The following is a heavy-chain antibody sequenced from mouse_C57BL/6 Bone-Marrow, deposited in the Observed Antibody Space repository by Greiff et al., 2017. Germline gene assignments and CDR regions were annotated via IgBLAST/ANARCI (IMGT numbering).Heavy chain of an antibody. CDR2: IYPGSGST. D-gene: IGHD2-3*01. CDR3: AREDGYFPYWYFDV. Sequence: QVQLQQPGAELVKPGASVKMSCKASGYTFTSYWITWVKQRPGQGLEWIGDIYPGSGSTIYNEKFKSKATLTVDTSSSTAYMQLSSLTSEDSAVYYCAREDGYFPYWYFDVWGTGTTVTVSS. J-gene: IGHJ1*03. V-gene: IGHV1-55*01. CDR1: GYTFTSYW.